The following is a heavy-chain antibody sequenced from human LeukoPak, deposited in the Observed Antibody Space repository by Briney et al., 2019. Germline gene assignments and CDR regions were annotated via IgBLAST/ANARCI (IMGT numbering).Heavy chain of an antibody. J-gene: IGHJ6*03. CDR1: GFTFSNAW. D-gene: IGHD6-6*01. V-gene: IGHV3-15*01. CDR3: TTDKYSSSPLYYYYMDV. CDR2: IKSKTDGGTT. Sequence: GGSLRLSCAASGFTFSNAWMSWVRQAPGKGLEWVGRIKSKTDGGTTDYAAPVKGRFTISRDDSKNTLYLQMNSLKTEDTAVYYCTTDKYSSSPLYYYYMDVWGKGTTVTVSS.